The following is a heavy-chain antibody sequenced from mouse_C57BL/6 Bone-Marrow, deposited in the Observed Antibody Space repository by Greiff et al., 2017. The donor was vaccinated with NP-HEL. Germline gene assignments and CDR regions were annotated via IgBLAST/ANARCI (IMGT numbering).Heavy chain of an antibody. J-gene: IGHJ3*01. D-gene: IGHD2-4*01. CDR1: GFTFSNYW. Sequence: EVMLVESGGGLVQPGGSMKLSCVASGFTFSNYWMNWVRQSPEKGLEWVAQIRLKSDNYATHYAESVKGRFTISRDDSKSSVYLQMNNLRAEDTGIYYCTAPDYGEFAYWGQGTLVTVSA. CDR3: TAPDYGEFAY. CDR2: IRLKSDNYAT. V-gene: IGHV6-3*01.